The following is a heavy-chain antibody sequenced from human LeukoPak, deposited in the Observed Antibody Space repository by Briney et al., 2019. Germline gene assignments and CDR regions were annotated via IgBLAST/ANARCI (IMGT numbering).Heavy chain of an antibody. Sequence: PGGFLRLSCAASGFTVSTYAMSWVRQAPGKGLVWVSRIESDGTSTTYADSVKGRFTISRDNAKNTLYLQMNSLRAEDTAVYYCARDQYSSTWYRGAFDVWGQGTMVSVSS. V-gene: IGHV3-74*01. CDR2: IESDGTST. D-gene: IGHD6-13*01. CDR1: GFTVSTYA. J-gene: IGHJ3*01. CDR3: ARDQYSSTWYRGAFDV.